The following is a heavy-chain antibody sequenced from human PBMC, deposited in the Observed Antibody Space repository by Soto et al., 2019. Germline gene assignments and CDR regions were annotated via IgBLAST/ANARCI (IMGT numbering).Heavy chain of an antibody. D-gene: IGHD5-12*01. J-gene: IGHJ3*02. CDR3: ARWGWSEVYSGYLSGAFDI. Sequence: PSETLSLTCTVSGGSISSYYWSWIRQTPGKGLEWIGYIYYSGSTNYNPSLKSRVTISVDTSKNQFSLKLSSVTAADTAVYYCARWGWSEVYSGYLSGAFDIWGQGTMVTVSS. CDR1: GGSISSYY. V-gene: IGHV4-59*08. CDR2: IYYSGST.